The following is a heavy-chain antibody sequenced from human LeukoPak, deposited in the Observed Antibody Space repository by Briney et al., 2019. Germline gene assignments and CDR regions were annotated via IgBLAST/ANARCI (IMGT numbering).Heavy chain of an antibody. J-gene: IGHJ5*02. Sequence: AGGSLRLSCAASGFTFSSYAMSWVRQAPRKGLEWVSAISGSGGSTYYADSVKGRFTISRDNSKDTLYLQMNSLRAEDTAVYYCAKDRGSTSFDPWGQGTLVTVSS. V-gene: IGHV3-23*01. CDR2: ISGSGGST. D-gene: IGHD2-2*01. CDR3: AKDRGSTSFDP. CDR1: GFTFSSYA.